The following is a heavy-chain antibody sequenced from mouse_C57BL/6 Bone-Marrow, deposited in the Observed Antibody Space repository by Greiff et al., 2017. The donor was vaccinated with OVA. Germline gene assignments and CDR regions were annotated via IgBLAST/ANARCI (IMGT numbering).Heavy chain of an antibody. Sequence: QVQLQQSGSELRSPGSSVKLSCKDFDSEVFPIAYMSWVRQKPGHGFEWIGGILPSIGRTIYGEKFEDKATLDADTLSHTAYLELNSLTSEDSAIYYCARNNYYGSSLPYAMDYWGQGTSVTVSS. CDR1: DSEVFPIAY. D-gene: IGHD1-1*01. J-gene: IGHJ4*01. V-gene: IGHV15-2*01. CDR3: ARNNYYGSSLPYAMDY. CDR2: ILPSIGRT.